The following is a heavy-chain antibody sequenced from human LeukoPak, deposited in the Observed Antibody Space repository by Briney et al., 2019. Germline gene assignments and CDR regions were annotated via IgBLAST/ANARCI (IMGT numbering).Heavy chain of an antibody. V-gene: IGHV1-69*01. CDR1: GGTFSSYT. CDR3: ASRPSSGSYYFDFDY. D-gene: IGHD1-26*01. J-gene: IGHJ4*02. CDR2: IIPIFGTA. Sequence: GSSVKVSCKASGGTFSSYTINWVRQAPGQGLEWMGGIIPIFGTANYAQKFQGRVTITADESTSTAYMELSSLRSEDTAVYYCASRPSSGSYYFDFDYWGQGTLVTVSS.